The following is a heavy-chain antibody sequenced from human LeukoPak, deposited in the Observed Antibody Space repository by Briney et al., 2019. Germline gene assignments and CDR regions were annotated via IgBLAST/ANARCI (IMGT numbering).Heavy chain of an antibody. CDR2: ITSGSSHI. D-gene: IGHD6-19*01. Sequence: GGSLRLSCAASGFTFSSYNMNWVRQTPGQGLEWVSSITSGSSHIYYADSVKGRFTISRDNAKSSLYLQMNSLRAEDTAVYYCAKGGEYSSGWSQYFQHWGQGTLVTVSS. J-gene: IGHJ1*01. CDR1: GFTFSSYN. CDR3: AKGGEYSSGWSQYFQH. V-gene: IGHV3-21*04.